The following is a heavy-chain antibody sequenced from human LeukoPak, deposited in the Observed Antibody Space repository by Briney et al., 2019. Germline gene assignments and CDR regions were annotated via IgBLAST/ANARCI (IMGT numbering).Heavy chain of an antibody. CDR1: GYTFTSYD. CDR2: MNPNSGNT. Sequence: GASVKVSCKASGYTFTSYDINWVRQATGQGLEWMGWMNPNSGNTGYAQKFQGRVTMTRNTSISTAYMELSSLRSEDTAVYYCARGPYSSGWYLRNWYFDLWGRGTLVTVSS. D-gene: IGHD6-19*01. V-gene: IGHV1-8*01. J-gene: IGHJ2*01. CDR3: ARGPYSSGWYLRNWYFDL.